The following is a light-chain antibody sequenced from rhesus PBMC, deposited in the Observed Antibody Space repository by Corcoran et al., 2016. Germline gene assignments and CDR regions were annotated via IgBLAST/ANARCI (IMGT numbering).Light chain of an antibody. J-gene: IGKJ4*01. V-gene: IGKV3-42*01. CDR1: QSVSSS. CDR2: GAS. CDR3: QQDYSWPLT. Sequence: EIVMTQSPATLSLSPGERATLSCRASQSVSSSLAWYQQKPGQAPKLLIYGASGRATGIPDRFRGMGSGTEVTLTISSLGPEDVGVYYCQQDYSWPLTFGGGTKVELK.